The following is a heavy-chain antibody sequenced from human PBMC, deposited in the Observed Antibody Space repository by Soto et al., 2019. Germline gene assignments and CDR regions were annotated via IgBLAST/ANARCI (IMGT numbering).Heavy chain of an antibody. CDR2: INGGSTP. CDR3: AKDKDWSGVYGMDV. D-gene: IGHD3-3*01. J-gene: IGHJ6*02. Sequence: QPRGALRLSGAASVFTFNSYAMNWVRQAPGKGLEWVTTINGGSTPYYADSVKGRFTISRDNSKNTLYLQMNSLRAEDTAVYYCAKDKDWSGVYGMDVWGQGTTVTVSS. CDR1: VFTFNSYA. V-gene: IGHV3-23*01.